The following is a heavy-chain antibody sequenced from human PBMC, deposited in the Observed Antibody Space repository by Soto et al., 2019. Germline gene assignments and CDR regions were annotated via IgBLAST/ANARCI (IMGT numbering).Heavy chain of an antibody. CDR1: GDSVSNEYYY. CDR2: IYYSGST. V-gene: IGHV4-61*01. CDR3: ARDSYDYISGTHHFALT. D-gene: IGHD3-16*01. Sequence: QVQLQESGPGLVKPSETLSLTCTVSGDSVSNEYYYWSWIRQPPGKGLEWIGYIYYSGSTNYNPSLESRVTISVDTSKNQFSLKLSSVAAADTAVYYCARDSYDYISGTHHFALTWGQGTLVTVSS. J-gene: IGHJ5*02.